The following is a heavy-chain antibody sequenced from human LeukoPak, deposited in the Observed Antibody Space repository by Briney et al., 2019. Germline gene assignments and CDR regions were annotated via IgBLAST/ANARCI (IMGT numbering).Heavy chain of an antibody. CDR3: ARKGTEYYYGMDV. J-gene: IGHJ6*02. CDR2: IYPGDSDT. CDR1: GYSFTSYW. D-gene: IGHD1-14*01. V-gene: IGHV5-51*01. Sequence: AASLKISCKCSGYSFTSYWNGWGRQMPGKGLEWMGIIYPGDSDTRYSPSFQGQVTISADKSISTAYLQRSSLKASDTAMYYCARKGTEYYYGMDVWGQGTTVTVSS.